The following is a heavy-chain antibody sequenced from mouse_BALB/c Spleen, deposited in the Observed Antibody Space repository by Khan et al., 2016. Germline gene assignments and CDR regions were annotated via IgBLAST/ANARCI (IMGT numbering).Heavy chain of an antibody. D-gene: IGHD2-1*01. CDR2: ISDGFSYT. J-gene: IGHJ1*01. CDR1: GFTFSDYY. Sequence: EVELVESGGGLVKPGGSLKLSCTASGFTFSDYYIYWVRQTPEKRLEWVATISDGFSYTYYPDSVKGRFTLSRDNAENNLYLQMSSLKSEDTAMYYCARTYGNYVYFDVWGAGTTVTVSS. CDR3: ARTYGNYVYFDV. V-gene: IGHV5-4*02.